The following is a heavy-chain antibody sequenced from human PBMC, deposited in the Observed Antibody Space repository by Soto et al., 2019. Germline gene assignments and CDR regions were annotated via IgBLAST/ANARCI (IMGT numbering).Heavy chain of an antibody. V-gene: IGHV3-7*01. CDR3: ARDRRGVSVVDSSGYYNYFDY. J-gene: IGHJ4*02. D-gene: IGHD3-22*01. CDR2: IKQDGSEK. CDR1: GFTFSSYW. Sequence: GGSLRLSCAASGFTFSSYWMSWVRQAPGKGLEWVANIKQDGSEKYYVDSVKGRFTISRDNAKNSLYLQMNSLRAEDTAVYYCARDRRGVSVVDSSGYYNYFDYWGQGTLVTVSS.